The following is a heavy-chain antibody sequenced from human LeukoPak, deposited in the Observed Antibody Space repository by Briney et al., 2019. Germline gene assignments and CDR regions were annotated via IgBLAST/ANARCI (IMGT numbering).Heavy chain of an antibody. J-gene: IGHJ3*02. D-gene: IGHD1-26*01. Sequence: GGSLRLSCAASGFTFSDYYMSWIRQAPGKGLEWVSYISSSGSTIYYADSVKRRFTISRDNSKNTLYLQMNSLRAEDTAVYYCARDGAMGGDAFDIWGQGTMVTVSS. CDR2: ISSSGSTI. V-gene: IGHV3-11*01. CDR3: ARDGAMGGDAFDI. CDR1: GFTFSDYY.